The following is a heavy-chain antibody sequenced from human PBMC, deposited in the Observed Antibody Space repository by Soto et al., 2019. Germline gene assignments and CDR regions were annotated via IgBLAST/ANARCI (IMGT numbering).Heavy chain of an antibody. J-gene: IGHJ5*02. CDR1: GYTFTSYG. Sequence: GASVKVSCKASGYTFTSYGISWVRQAPGQGLEWMGWISAYNGNTNYAQKLQGRVTMTTDTSTSTAYMELRSLRSDDTAVYYCARDLNLLGALDSGSWFDPWGQGTLVTVSS. CDR2: ISAYNGNT. CDR3: ARDLNLLGALDSGSWFDP. D-gene: IGHD1-26*01. V-gene: IGHV1-18*01.